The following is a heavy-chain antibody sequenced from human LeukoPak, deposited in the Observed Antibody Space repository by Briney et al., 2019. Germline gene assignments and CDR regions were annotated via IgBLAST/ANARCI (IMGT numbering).Heavy chain of an antibody. CDR1: GFTFSSYS. J-gene: IGHJ6*02. CDR2: ISSSSSYI. V-gene: IGHV3-21*01. D-gene: IGHD2-15*01. Sequence: GGSPRLSCAASGFTFSSYSMNWVRQAPGKGLEWVSSISSSSSYIYYADSVKGRFTISRDNAKNSLYLQMNSLRAEDTAVYYCARGYCSGGSCYGDLNYYYGMDVWGQGTTVTVSS. CDR3: ARGYCSGGSCYGDLNYYYGMDV.